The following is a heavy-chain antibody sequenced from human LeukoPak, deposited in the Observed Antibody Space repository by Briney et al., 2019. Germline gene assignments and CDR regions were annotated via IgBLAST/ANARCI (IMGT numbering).Heavy chain of an antibody. D-gene: IGHD5-18*01. CDR2: INPSGGST. Sequence: GASVKVSCKASGYTFTSYYMHWVRQAPGQGLEWMGIINPSGGSTSYAQKFQGRVTMTRDTSTSTVYMELSSLRSEDTAVYYCAREVADTAWALGMDVWGQGTTVTVSS. CDR3: AREVADTAWALGMDV. J-gene: IGHJ6*02. V-gene: IGHV1-46*01. CDR1: GYTFTSYY.